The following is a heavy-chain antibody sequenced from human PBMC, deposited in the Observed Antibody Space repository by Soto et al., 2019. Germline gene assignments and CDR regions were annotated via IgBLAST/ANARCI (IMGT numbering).Heavy chain of an antibody. CDR1: GDSISSGGYS. J-gene: IGHJ4*02. V-gene: IGHV4-30-2*01. CDR2: IYQSGST. D-gene: IGHD3-9*01. Sequence: SETLSLTCAVSGDSISSGGYSWNWIRQAPGKGLEWIGYIYQSGSTSYNPSLKSRVTISVDRSKNQFSLKLSSVTAADTAVYYCARVSTETYYDILTGPFDYWGQGTLVTVSS. CDR3: ARVSTETYYDILTGPFDY.